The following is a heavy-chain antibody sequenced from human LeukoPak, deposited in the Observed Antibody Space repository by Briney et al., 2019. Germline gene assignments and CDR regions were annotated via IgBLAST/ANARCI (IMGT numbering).Heavy chain of an antibody. CDR1: GYTFTSYG. CDR3: ARQLRRAVAGNYYYYYGMDV. Sequence: ASVKVSCKASGYTFTSYGISWVRQAPGQGLEWMGWISAYNGNTNYAQKLQGRVTMTTDTSTSTAYMELRSLRSDDTAVYYCARQLRRAVAGNYYYYYGMDVWGQGTTVTVSS. CDR2: ISAYNGNT. D-gene: IGHD6-19*01. V-gene: IGHV1-18*01. J-gene: IGHJ6*02.